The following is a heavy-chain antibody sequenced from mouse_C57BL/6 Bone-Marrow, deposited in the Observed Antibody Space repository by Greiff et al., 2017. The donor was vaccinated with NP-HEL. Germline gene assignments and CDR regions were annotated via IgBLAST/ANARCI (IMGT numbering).Heavy chain of an antibody. V-gene: IGHV3-6*01. CDR1: GYSIPSGYY. CDR3: ARGGLRHYYAMDY. CDR2: ISYDGSN. J-gene: IGHJ4*01. Sequence: ESGPGLVKPSQSLSLTCSVTGYSIPSGYYWNWIRQFPGNKLEWMGYISYDGSNNYNPSLKNRISITRDTAKNQFFLKLNSVTTEDTATYYCARGGLRHYYAMDYWGQGTSVTVSS. D-gene: IGHD2-4*01.